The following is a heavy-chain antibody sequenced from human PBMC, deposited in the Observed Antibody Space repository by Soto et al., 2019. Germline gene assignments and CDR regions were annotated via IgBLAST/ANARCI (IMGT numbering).Heavy chain of an antibody. CDR3: AKAFGSTSGVNYFDP. V-gene: IGHV3-30*18. CDR1: GFTFSSYG. D-gene: IGHD3-10*01. Sequence: QVQLVESWGGVVQPGRSLTLSCAASGFTFSSYGMNWFRQAPGKGLGWVAIISYDGNDKYYADSVRGRFTISRDNSKNTLYLQMHNLRAEDTAFYYCAKAFGSTSGVNYFDPWGQGTLVTVSS. J-gene: IGHJ5*02. CDR2: ISYDGNDK.